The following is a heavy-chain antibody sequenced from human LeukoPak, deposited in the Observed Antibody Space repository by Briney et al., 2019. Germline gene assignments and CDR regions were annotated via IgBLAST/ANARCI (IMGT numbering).Heavy chain of an antibody. Sequence: PGGSLRLSCAASGFTFSSYSMNWVRHAPGKGLAWVSSISTSSSYIYYADSVKGRFTISRDNSKNTLYLQMNSLRAEDTAVYYCAKDFLTVTTELDYWGQGTLVTVSS. V-gene: IGHV3-21*04. CDR3: AKDFLTVTTELDY. CDR1: GFTFSSYS. D-gene: IGHD4-17*01. CDR2: ISTSSSYI. J-gene: IGHJ4*02.